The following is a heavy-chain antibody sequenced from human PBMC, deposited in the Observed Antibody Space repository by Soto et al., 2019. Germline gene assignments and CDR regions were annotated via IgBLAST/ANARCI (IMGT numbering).Heavy chain of an antibody. CDR2: IYTGGST. Sequence: EVQQVESGGGLSQPGGSLRLACAASGFSVSSNYMSWVRQALGQGLEWVAVIYTGGSTHYADSVEGRFTISRDISKNTLDLQMNSLTADDTAVYYCARDPGSIAVAGTIWGQGTLVTVSS. D-gene: IGHD6-19*01. J-gene: IGHJ4*02. CDR1: GFSVSSNY. V-gene: IGHV3-53*01. CDR3: ARDPGSIAVAGTI.